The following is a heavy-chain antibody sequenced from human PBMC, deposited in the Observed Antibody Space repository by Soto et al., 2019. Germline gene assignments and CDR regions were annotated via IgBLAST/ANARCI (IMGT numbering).Heavy chain of an antibody. D-gene: IGHD1-26*01. CDR1: GFTVSSNY. CDR3: ARDLLNIGGARDGMDV. J-gene: IGHJ6*02. CDR2: IYSGGST. Sequence: EVQLVESGGGLIQPGGSLRLSCAASGFTVSSNYMSWVRQAPGKGLEWVSVIYSGGSTYYADSVKGRFTISRDNSKNTLYLQMNSLRAEDTAVYYCARDLLNIGGARDGMDVWGQGTTVTVSS. V-gene: IGHV3-53*01.